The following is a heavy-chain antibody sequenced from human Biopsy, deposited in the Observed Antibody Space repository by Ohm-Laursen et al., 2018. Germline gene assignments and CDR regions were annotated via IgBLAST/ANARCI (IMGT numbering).Heavy chain of an antibody. CDR1: GYTLTELS. Sequence: GASVKVSCKVSGYTLTELSMHWVRQAPGKGLEWMGGFAPENGKTVYAQNFQARVSMTEDTSTDTAYMELRSPRSKDTAVYYCAADINVWNVNYWGQGTQVTVSS. J-gene: IGHJ4*02. D-gene: IGHD1-1*01. CDR3: AADINVWNVNY. CDR2: FAPENGKT. V-gene: IGHV1-24*01.